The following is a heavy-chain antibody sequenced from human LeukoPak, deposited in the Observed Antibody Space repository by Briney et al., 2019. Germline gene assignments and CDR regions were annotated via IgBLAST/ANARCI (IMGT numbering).Heavy chain of an antibody. CDR3: ARYREVGATVDY. CDR2: VYTSGSP. Sequence: SETLSLTCTASGGSITGYYWGWVRQPAGKGLEWIGRVYTSGSPDYKSSLKSRVTMSLDTPNNHFSLKLTSGTAADTAVYYCARYREVGATVDYWGQGTLVTVSS. CDR1: GGSITGYY. J-gene: IGHJ4*02. V-gene: IGHV4-4*07. D-gene: IGHD1-26*01.